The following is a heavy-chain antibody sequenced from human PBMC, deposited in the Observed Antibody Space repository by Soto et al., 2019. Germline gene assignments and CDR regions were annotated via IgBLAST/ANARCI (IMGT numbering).Heavy chain of an antibody. CDR2: FDPEDGET. D-gene: IGHD1-26*01. Sequence: ASVKVSCKVSGYTLTELSMHWVRQAPGKGLEWMGGFDPEDGETIYAQKFQGRVTMTEDTSTDTAYMELSSLRSEDTAVYYCATERPAINSGSFHTRDYYYYYGMDVWGQGTKVTVSS. CDR3: ATERPAINSGSFHTRDYYYYYGMDV. J-gene: IGHJ6*02. CDR1: GYTLTELS. V-gene: IGHV1-24*01.